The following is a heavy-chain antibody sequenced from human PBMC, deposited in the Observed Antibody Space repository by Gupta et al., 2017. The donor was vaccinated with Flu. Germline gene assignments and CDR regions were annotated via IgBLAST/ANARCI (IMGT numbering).Heavy chain of an antibody. V-gene: IGHV3-21*01. CDR3: AREAPTLGHAFDV. Sequence: QLVESGGGLVKPGGSLRLPCPPSGFTFSNYSMNWARQAPGKGLEWVSSISSSSSFIYFADSLKGRFTISRDNAKNSLSLQMNSLRAEDTAVYYCAREAPTLGHAFDVWGQGTMVTVSS. D-gene: IGHD7-27*01. CDR2: ISSSSSFI. CDR1: GFTFSNYS. J-gene: IGHJ3*01.